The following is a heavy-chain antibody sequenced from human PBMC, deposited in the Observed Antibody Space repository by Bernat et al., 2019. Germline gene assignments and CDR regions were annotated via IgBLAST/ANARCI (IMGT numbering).Heavy chain of an antibody. V-gene: IGHV1-8*01. Sequence: QVQLVQSGAEVKKPGASVKVSCKTSGYTFTSYDINWVRQATGQGLEWMGWMNPNSGNTGYTQKFQGRVTMTRDTSISTAYMELNSLTSEDTAVYYRARVVVWSGYYPLDYWGQGTLVTVSS. D-gene: IGHD3-3*01. CDR3: ARVVVWSGYYPLDY. CDR2: MNPNSGNT. CDR1: GYTFTSYD. J-gene: IGHJ4*02.